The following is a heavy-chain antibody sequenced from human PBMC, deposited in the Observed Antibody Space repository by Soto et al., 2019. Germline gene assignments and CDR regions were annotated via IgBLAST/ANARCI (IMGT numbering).Heavy chain of an antibody. Sequence: QITLKESGPTLVKPTQTLTLTCTLSGFSPSTSGVAVGWIRQPPGKALEWLALIYWDDDKRYSPSLKNRLSITMDNSKNQVVLTLTNVDPVDTATYYCAHRTDGGNSFDYWGQGTLVTVSS. CDR1: GFSPSTSGVA. CDR2: IYWDDDK. J-gene: IGHJ4*02. V-gene: IGHV2-5*02. CDR3: AHRTDGGNSFDY. D-gene: IGHD2-15*01.